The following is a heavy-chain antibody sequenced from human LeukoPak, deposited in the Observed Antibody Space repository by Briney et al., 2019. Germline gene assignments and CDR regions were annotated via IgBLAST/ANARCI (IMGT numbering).Heavy chain of an antibody. J-gene: IGHJ4*02. CDR3: ARDGIVGSPLFKFDY. Sequence: GGSLRLSCAASGFTLNNYAIHWVRKAPGKGLEWVAIISFDGGNNYYADSVKGRFTISRDNSKNTLYLQMNSLRAEDTAVYYCARDGIVGSPLFKFDYWGQGTLVTVSS. CDR1: GFTLNNYA. V-gene: IGHV3-30-3*01. CDR2: ISFDGGNN. D-gene: IGHD1-26*01.